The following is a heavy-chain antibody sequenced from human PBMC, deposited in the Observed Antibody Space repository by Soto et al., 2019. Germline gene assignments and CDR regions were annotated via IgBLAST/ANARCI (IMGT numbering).Heavy chain of an antibody. J-gene: IGHJ6*02. Sequence: LSLPCSVSGYSVTSSDYYWAWIRQPPGKGLEWIGSMFYSGLTYYNPSLKSRVTLSVDTSKNQFSVRLNSVTAADTAVYYCAPLSVSLSGPYGIHVWGQGTTVTVSS. CDR3: APLSVSLSGPYGIHV. V-gene: IGHV4-39*01. CDR2: MFYSGLT. D-gene: IGHD2-15*01. CDR1: GYSVTSSDYY.